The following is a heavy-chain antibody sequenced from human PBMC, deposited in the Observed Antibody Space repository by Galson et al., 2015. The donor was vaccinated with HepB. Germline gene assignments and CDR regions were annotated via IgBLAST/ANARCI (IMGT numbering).Heavy chain of an antibody. J-gene: IGHJ3*02. V-gene: IGHV6-1*01. CDR2: TYYRSKWYN. D-gene: IGHD3-22*01. CDR3: ARRPDYYYDSSGGGNDAFDI. Sequence: CAISGDSVSSNSAAWNWIRQSPSRGLEWLGRTYYRSKWYNDYAVSVKSRITINPDTSKNQFSLQLNSVTPEDTAVYYCARRPDYYYDSSGGGNDAFDIWGQGTMVTVSS. CDR1: GDSVSSNSAA.